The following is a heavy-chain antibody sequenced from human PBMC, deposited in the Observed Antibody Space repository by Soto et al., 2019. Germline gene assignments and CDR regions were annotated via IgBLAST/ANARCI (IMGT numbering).Heavy chain of an antibody. V-gene: IGHV1-46*01. CDR2: INPSGGST. D-gene: IGHD6-6*01. Sequence: ASVKVSCKASGYTFTSYYMHWVRQAPGQGLEWMGIINPSGGSTSYAQKFQDRVTMTRDTSTSTVYMELSSLRSEDTAVYYCARPEAARRGGNYYYYYGMDVWGQGTTVTVSS. CDR3: ARPEAARRGGNYYYYYGMDV. J-gene: IGHJ6*02. CDR1: GYTFTSYY.